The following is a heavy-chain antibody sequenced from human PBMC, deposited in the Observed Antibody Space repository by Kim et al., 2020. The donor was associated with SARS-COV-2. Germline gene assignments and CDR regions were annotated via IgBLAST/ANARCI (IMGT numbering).Heavy chain of an antibody. D-gene: IGHD3-10*01. J-gene: IGHJ4*02. Sequence: GGSLRLSCAASGFTFSNAWMSWVRQAPGKGLEWVGRIKSKTDGGTTDYAARVKGRFTISRDDSKNTLNLQMNSLKTEDTAVYYCTTYLLWFGEDLDYWGQRTLRTVSS. CDR2: IKSKTDGGTT. CDR3: TTYLLWFGEDLDY. CDR1: GFTFSNAW. V-gene: IGHV3-15*01.